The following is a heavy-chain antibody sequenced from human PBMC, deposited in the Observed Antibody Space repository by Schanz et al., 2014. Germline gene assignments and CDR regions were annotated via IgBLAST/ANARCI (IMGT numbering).Heavy chain of an antibody. J-gene: IGHJ6*02. CDR2: ISGSGGST. D-gene: IGHD2-2*01. Sequence: EVQLVESGGGLVQPGGSLRLSCAASRFTFSNYAMSWVRQAPGKGLEWVSAISGSGGSTYYADSVKGRFTISRDNSKNTLYLQMNSLRAEDTAVYYCARGGFYCTSITCQGYYHGMDVWGQGTTVTVSS. CDR1: RFTFSNYA. CDR3: ARGGFYCTSITCQGYYHGMDV. V-gene: IGHV3-23*04.